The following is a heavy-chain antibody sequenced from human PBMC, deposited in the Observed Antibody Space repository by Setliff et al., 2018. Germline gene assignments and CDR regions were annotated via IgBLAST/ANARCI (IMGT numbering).Heavy chain of an antibody. CDR2: IKSKTNNYAT. J-gene: IGHJ4*02. CDR3: TRLVGGSFSFDS. V-gene: IGHV3-73*01. D-gene: IGHD1-26*01. Sequence: GGSLRLSCVVSGSTFSGSAIHWVRQVSGKGLEWVGRIKSKTNNYATAYAASVKGRFTVSRDDSKNTAYLQMNSLRTEDTAVYFCTRLVGGSFSFDSWGQGTLVTVPQ. CDR1: GSTFSGSA.